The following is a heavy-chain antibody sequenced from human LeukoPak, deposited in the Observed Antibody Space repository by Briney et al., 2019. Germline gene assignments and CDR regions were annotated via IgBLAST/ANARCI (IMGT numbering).Heavy chain of an antibody. CDR1: GASVSSGGYY. CDR2: IYYSGST. J-gene: IGHJ4*02. CDR3: ARRGGAGRSFDY. Sequence: SETLSLTCTVSGASVSSGGYYWSWIRQPPGKGLEWIGNIYYSGSTNYNPSLKSRVTISVDTSKNQFSLKVSSVTAADTAVYYCARRGGAGRSFDYWGQGTLVTVSS. V-gene: IGHV4-61*08. D-gene: IGHD2-21*01.